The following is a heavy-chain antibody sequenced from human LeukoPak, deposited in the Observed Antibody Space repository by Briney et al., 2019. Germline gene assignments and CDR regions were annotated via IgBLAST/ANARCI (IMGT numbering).Heavy chain of an antibody. J-gene: IGHJ6*02. CDR2: ISSNSAYI. CDR3: ARIFRYQLVDYYALDV. CDR1: GFSFSDYA. V-gene: IGHV3-21*01. Sequence: GGSLRLSCAASGFSFSDYAMDWVRQAPGKGLEWVSAISSNSAYIFYADSVKGRFTISRDNAKSSVSLQMNSLRDDDTAVYYCARIFRYQLVDYYALDVWGQGTSVTVSS. D-gene: IGHD2-2*01.